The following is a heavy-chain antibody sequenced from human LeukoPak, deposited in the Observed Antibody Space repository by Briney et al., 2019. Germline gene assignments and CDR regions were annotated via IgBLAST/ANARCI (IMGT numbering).Heavy chain of an antibody. J-gene: IGHJ4*02. CDR2: ISDRGDLT. CDR3: ATRISTTHGLDY. CDR1: GFTFSTFG. Sequence: PGGSLRLSCAASGFTFSTFGMTWVRQAPGQGLESVSSISDRGDLTTYADSVKGRFTISRDNSKNTLSLQMHGLRAEDMAIYYCATRISTTHGLDYWGEGTLVTVSS. D-gene: IGHD1-1*01. V-gene: IGHV3-23*01.